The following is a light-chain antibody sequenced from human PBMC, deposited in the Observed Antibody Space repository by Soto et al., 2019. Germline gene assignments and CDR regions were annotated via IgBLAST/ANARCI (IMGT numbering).Light chain of an antibody. CDR2: DAS. V-gene: IGKV3-11*01. Sequence: EIVLTQSPATLSLSPGERATLSCRASQSVSGYLNWYQQKPGQAPRLFIYDASNRASGIPARFRGSGSGTDFILTISSLEPEDFAVYYCQQRSNWPLTFGGGTKVDIK. J-gene: IGKJ4*01. CDR1: QSVSGY. CDR3: QQRSNWPLT.